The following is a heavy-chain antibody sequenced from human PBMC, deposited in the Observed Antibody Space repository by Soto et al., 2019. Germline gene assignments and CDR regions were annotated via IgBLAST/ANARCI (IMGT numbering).Heavy chain of an antibody. Sequence: ASVKVSCKASGYTFTSYAMHWVRQAPGQRLEWMGWINADNGNTKYSQKFQGRVTITRDTSASTAYMELSSLRSEDTAVYYCARAAVLMVYDMADYWGQGTLVTVSS. CDR3: ARAAVLMVYDMADY. J-gene: IGHJ4*02. CDR2: INADNGNT. D-gene: IGHD2-8*01. CDR1: GYTFTSYA. V-gene: IGHV1-3*01.